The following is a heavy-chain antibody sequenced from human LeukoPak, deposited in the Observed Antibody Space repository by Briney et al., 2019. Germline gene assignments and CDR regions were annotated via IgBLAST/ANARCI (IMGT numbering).Heavy chain of an antibody. CDR1: GGSFSGYY. Sequence: SETLSLTCAVYGGSFSGYYWGWIRQPPGKGLEWIGEINHSGSTNYNPSLKSRVTMSVDTSKNQFSLKLSSVTAADTAVYYCARDQVDIVVVPAALDAFDIWGQGTMVTVSS. D-gene: IGHD2-2*03. J-gene: IGHJ3*02. CDR2: INHSGST. CDR3: ARDQVDIVVVPAALDAFDI. V-gene: IGHV4-34*01.